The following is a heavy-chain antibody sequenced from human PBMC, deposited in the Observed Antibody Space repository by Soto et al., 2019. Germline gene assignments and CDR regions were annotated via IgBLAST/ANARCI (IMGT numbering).Heavy chain of an antibody. V-gene: IGHV1-46*01. CDR3: ARGKIVATIYIAVAGPFDY. D-gene: IGHD5-12*01. CDR2: INPSGGRT. CDR1: GYTFTHHY. Sequence: ASVKVSCKASGYTFTHHYIHWVRQAPGQGLDWVGVINPSGGRTNYAQKFQGRVTITRDTSASTAYMELSSLRSEDTAVYYCARGKIVATIYIAVAGPFDYWGQGTLVTVSS. J-gene: IGHJ4*02.